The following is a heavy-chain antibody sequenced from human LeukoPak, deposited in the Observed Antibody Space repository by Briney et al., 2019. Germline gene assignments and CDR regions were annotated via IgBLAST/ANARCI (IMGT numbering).Heavy chain of an antibody. D-gene: IGHD2-21*01. CDR2: VSYDGGSE. V-gene: IGHV3-30-3*01. J-gene: IGHJ6*02. Sequence: GGSLRLSCAASGFTFSSYSIHWVRQAPGKGLEWVAVVSYDGGSENYADSVKGRFTISRDNSKNTLYLQMNSLRAEDTAVYYCARDRVLYFYYGMDVWGQGTTVTVSS. CDR3: ARDRVLYFYYGMDV. CDR1: GFTFSSYS.